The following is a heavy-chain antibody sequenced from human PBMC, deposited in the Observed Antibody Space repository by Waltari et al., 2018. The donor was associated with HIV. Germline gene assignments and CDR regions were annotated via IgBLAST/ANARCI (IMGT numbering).Heavy chain of an antibody. CDR2: VYTSGNT. V-gene: IGHV4-61*02. CDR1: GGSITSGSYY. CDR3: ARALDYYESGSFPWWFFDL. Sequence: QVQLQESGPGLVRPSQTLSITCTVSGGSITSGSYYLSWIRQPAGKELEWIGRVYTSGNTDYNPSLRSRVTLSVDTSNNQVSLKLSSLTAADTAVYYCARALDYYESGSFPWWFFDLWGRGTLVTVS. J-gene: IGHJ2*01. D-gene: IGHD3-10*01.